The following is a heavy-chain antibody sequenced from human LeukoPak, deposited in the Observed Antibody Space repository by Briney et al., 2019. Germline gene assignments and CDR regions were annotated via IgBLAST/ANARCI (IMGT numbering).Heavy chain of an antibody. J-gene: IGHJ5*02. CDR3: ARGGLVVGVSNWFDP. CDR1: GGTFSSYA. V-gene: IGHV1-69*05. D-gene: IGHD2-2*01. Sequence: ASVTVSCKASGGTFSSYAISWVRQAPGQGLEWMGRIIPIFGTANYAQKFQGRVTITTDESTSTAYMELSSLRSEDTAVYYCARGGLVVGVSNWFDPWGQGTLVTVSS. CDR2: IIPIFGTA.